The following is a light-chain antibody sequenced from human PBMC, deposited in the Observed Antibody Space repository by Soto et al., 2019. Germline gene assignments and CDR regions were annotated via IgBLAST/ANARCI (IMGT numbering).Light chain of an antibody. CDR1: QGIITF. CDR3: QQSASLPRT. J-gene: IGKJ1*01. CDR2: ASS. Sequence: DIEMTQSPSSLSASVGDRVTIACRASQGIITFLNWYQQKPGRAPKLLIYASSSLQSGVPSRFSGSGSGTDFTLTITSLQPEDFATYYCQQSASLPRTFGQGTKVEI. V-gene: IGKV1-39*01.